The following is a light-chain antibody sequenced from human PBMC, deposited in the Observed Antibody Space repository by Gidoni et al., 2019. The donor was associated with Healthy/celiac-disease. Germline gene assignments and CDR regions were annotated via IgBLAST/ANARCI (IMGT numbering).Light chain of an antibody. CDR3: QLYNNWPYT. J-gene: IGKJ2*01. CDR2: GAS. CDR1: QAVSSN. Sequence: IVMTQSPALLSVSPGERATLSCRASQAVSSNVAWYQQKPGQAPRLLNDGASTRATGLPARFSGSGSGTEFTLTISSQQSDDVAVYYCQLYNNWPYTFGEGTKLEIK. V-gene: IGKV3-15*01.